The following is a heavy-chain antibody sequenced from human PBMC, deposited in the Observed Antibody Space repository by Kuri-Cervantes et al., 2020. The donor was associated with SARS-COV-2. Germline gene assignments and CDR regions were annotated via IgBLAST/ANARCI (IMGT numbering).Heavy chain of an antibody. Sequence: ASVKVSCKASGYTFTGYYMHWVRQAPGQGLEWMGRINPNSGGTNYAQKFQGRVTMTRNTSISTAYMELSSLRSEDTAVYYCARPVDTAMVGGLDYWGQGTLVTVSS. J-gene: IGHJ4*02. CDR3: ARPVDTAMVGGLDY. D-gene: IGHD5-18*01. V-gene: IGHV1-2*06. CDR1: GYTFTGYY. CDR2: INPNSGGT.